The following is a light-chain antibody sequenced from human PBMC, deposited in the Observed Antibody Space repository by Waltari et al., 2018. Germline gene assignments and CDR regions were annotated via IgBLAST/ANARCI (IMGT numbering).Light chain of an antibody. CDR2: WAS. CDR1: QSLFNSPNNNNY. CDR3: QHYYTPPYT. V-gene: IGKV4-1*01. J-gene: IGKJ2*01. Sequence: DIVLTQSPASPPVSLGERATIYCKSTQSLFNSPNNNNYLAWYQQKPGQPPKLLTYWASTRESGVPDRFSGGGSGTDFTLTITNVQAEDVALYYCQHYYTPPYTFGQGTRLEIK.